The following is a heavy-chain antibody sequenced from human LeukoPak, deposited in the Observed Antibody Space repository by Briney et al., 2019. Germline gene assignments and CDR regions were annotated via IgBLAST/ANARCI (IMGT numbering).Heavy chain of an antibody. CDR1: GFTFSSYS. CDR2: ISSSSSTI. CDR3: ARGNGARDY. V-gene: IGHV3-48*04. D-gene: IGHD2-8*01. Sequence: GGSLRLSCAASGFTFSSYSMNWVRQAPGKGLEWVSYISSSSSTIYYADSVKGRFTISRDNAKNSLYLQMNSLRAEDTAVYYCARGNGARDYWGQGTLVTVSS. J-gene: IGHJ4*02.